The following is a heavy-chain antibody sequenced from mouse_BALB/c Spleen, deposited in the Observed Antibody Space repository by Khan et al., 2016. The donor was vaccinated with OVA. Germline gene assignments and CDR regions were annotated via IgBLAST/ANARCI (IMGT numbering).Heavy chain of an antibody. J-gene: IGHJ2*01. CDR3: ARNRNGYFDS. V-gene: IGHV2-2*02. D-gene: IGHD1-1*02. CDR1: GFSLTNYG. CDR2: IWSGGIT. Sequence: QVQLKESGPGLVQPSQSLSITCTVSGFSLTNYGVHWVRQSPGKGLEWLGVIWSGGITDYNATFISRLSISKDNSKGQVFFKMNSLQPNDTAIYYCARNRNGYFDSWGQGSTLTVSS.